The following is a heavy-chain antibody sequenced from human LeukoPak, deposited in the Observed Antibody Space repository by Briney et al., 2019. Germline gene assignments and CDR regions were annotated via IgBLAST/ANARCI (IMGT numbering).Heavy chain of an antibody. Sequence: PGGSLRLSCAASGFTFGNYWMHWVRQAPGKGLVWVSRINTDGSSTSYADSVKGRFTISRDNAKNSLYLQMSSLRAEDTAVYYCARVSPNTVTTLQYFDYWGQGTRVTVSS. D-gene: IGHD4-17*01. J-gene: IGHJ4*02. CDR2: INTDGSST. V-gene: IGHV3-74*01. CDR1: GFTFGNYW. CDR3: ARVSPNTVTTLQYFDY.